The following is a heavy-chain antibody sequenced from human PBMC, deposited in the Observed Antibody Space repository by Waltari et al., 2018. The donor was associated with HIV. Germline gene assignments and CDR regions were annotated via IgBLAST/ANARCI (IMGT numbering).Heavy chain of an antibody. Sequence: QVQLQQWGAGLLKPSETLSLTCAVYGGSFSDYYWSWIRQPPGKGLEWIGEINHSGSTDYNPSLKSRVTISVDTSKNQFSLKVNSVTAADTAVYYCARGATVSSPVPNWCDPWGQGTLVTVSS. D-gene: IGHD4-17*01. CDR2: INHSGST. CDR3: ARGATVSSPVPNWCDP. V-gene: IGHV4-34*01. CDR1: GGSFSDYY. J-gene: IGHJ5*02.